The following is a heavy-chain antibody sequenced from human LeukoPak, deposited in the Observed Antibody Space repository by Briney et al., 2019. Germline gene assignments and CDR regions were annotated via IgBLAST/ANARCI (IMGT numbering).Heavy chain of an antibody. V-gene: IGHV3-11*01. CDR3: ARPYHYYYDSSGYI. Sequence: GGSLRLSCAASGFTFSDYYMSWIRQAPGKGLEWVSYITSSGSTISYADSVKGRFTISRDNAKNSLYLQMNSLRAEDTAVYYCARPYHYYYDSSGYIWGQGTLVTVSS. CDR2: ITSSGSTI. J-gene: IGHJ4*02. D-gene: IGHD3-22*01. CDR1: GFTFSDYY.